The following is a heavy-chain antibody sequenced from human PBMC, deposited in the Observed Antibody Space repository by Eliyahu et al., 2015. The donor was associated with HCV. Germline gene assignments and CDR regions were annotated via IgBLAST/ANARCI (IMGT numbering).Heavy chain of an antibody. J-gene: IGHJ1*01. V-gene: IGHV1-18*04. CDR1: GYSFTSYG. CDR3: ARDTGGLIEF. Sequence: QVQLVXSGGEVKKPGASXXXSXKVSGYSFTSYGISWVRQAPGQGLXGMGRISSFNGDTNYVARFQDRVTMTTDTSTTTAYLELRSLTSDDTALYFCARDTGGLIEFWGQGTLVTVSS. D-gene: IGHD3-22*01. CDR2: ISSFNGDT.